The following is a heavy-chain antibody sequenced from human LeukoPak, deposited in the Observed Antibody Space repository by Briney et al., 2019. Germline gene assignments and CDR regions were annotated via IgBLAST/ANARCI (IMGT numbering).Heavy chain of an antibody. CDR3: ARGPDWFYYMDV. V-gene: IGHV4-59*01. Sequence: SETLSLTCSVSGDSISGYFWDWVRQSPGKGLKGIGYFFNNGDTGDTNYNPSLRSRVPISVDKSKNQISLKLSSVTAADTAVYYCARGPDWFYYMDVWGKGTTVTIS. D-gene: IGHD3-3*01. CDR2: FFNNGDTGDT. CDR1: GDSISGYF. J-gene: IGHJ6*03.